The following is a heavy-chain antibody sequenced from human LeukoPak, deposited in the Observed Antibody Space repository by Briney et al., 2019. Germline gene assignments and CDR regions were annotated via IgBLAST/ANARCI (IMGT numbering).Heavy chain of an antibody. V-gene: IGHV1-2*02. D-gene: IGHD5-18*01. CDR2: INPNSGGT. Sequence: ASVKVSCKASVYTLTGYYMHWVRQAPGQGREGMGWINPNSGGTNYAQKFQGRVTMTRDTSISTAYMELSRLRSDDTAVYYCARVGIQLWFLFDYWGQGTLVTVSS. CDR1: VYTLTGYY. J-gene: IGHJ4*02. CDR3: ARVGIQLWFLFDY.